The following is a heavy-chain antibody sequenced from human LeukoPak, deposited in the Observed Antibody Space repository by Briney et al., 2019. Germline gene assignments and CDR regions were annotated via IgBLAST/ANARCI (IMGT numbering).Heavy chain of an antibody. V-gene: IGHV4-39*01. Sequence: SETLSLTCTVSGCSISSSSYYWVWLRPPPGKGREWLGSIYYSWSTFYSPSHKTRVTITGDTSKNTFSRKVSSVSAGDTAVYYCARGWELLNDAFDIWGEGAMVTVSS. CDR1: GCSISSSSYY. CDR3: ARGWELLNDAFDI. CDR2: IYYSWST. D-gene: IGHD1-26*01. J-gene: IGHJ3*02.